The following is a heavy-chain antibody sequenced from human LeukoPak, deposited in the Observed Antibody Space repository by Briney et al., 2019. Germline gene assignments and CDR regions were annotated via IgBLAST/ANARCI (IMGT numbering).Heavy chain of an antibody. CDR1: GGSISSSSYY. D-gene: IGHD6-6*01. V-gene: IGHV4-39*01. J-gene: IGHJ4*02. CDR3: ARVNRGSSNSTDYFDY. CDR2: IYYSGST. Sequence: PSETLSLTCTVSGGSISSSSYYWGWIRQPPGKGLEWIGSIYYSGSTYYNPSLKSRVTISVDTSKNQFSLKLSSVTAADTAVYYCARVNRGSSNSTDYFDYWGQGTLVTVSS.